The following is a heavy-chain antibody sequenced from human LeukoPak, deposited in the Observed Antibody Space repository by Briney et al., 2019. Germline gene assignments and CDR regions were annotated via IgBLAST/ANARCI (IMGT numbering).Heavy chain of an antibody. J-gene: IGHJ4*02. Sequence: ASVKVSCKASGYTFTGYYMQWVRQAPGQGLEWMGWINPNSGGTNYAQKFQGRVTMTRDTSIGTAYMELSRLRSDDTAVYYCARAPSYYDFWSAHGHFDYWGQGTLVTVSS. CDR3: ARAPSYYDFWSAHGHFDY. CDR1: GYTFTGYY. V-gene: IGHV1-2*02. D-gene: IGHD3-3*01. CDR2: INPNSGGT.